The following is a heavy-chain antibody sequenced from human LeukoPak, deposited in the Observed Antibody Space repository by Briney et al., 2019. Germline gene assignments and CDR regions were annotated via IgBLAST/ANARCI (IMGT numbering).Heavy chain of an antibody. CDR2: IKQDGSEK. Sequence: PGGSLRLSCAASGFTFDDYAMHWVRQAPGKGLEWVANIKQDGSEKYYVDSVKGRFTISRDNSKNTLYLQMNSLRAEDTAVYYCARREGQQLDYWGQGTLVTVSS. CDR3: ARREGQQLDY. V-gene: IGHV3-7*01. CDR1: GFTFDDYA. J-gene: IGHJ4*02. D-gene: IGHD6-13*01.